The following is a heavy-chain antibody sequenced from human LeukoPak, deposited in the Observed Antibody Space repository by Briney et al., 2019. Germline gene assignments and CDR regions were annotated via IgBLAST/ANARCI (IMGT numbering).Heavy chain of an antibody. Sequence: GGSLRLSCAASGFTFSTYWMSWVRQAPGKGLEWVANLKQDGGEKNYVDSVKGRFTISRDNAKNSLYLQMNSLRAEDTALYYCARDNPFGGYWGQGTLVTVSS. CDR3: ARDNPFGGY. CDR1: GFTFSTYW. D-gene: IGHD3-16*01. CDR2: LKQDGGEK. J-gene: IGHJ4*02. V-gene: IGHV3-7*03.